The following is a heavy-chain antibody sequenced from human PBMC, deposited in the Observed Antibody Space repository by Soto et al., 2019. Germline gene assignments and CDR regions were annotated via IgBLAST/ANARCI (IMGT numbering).Heavy chain of an antibody. D-gene: IGHD5-12*01. V-gene: IGHV1-24*01. CDR2: FDPEDGET. J-gene: IGHJ4*02. CDR3: ATDLGGRWPLLSGDDN. CDR1: GNSLSEFA. Sequence: QVQLVQSGAEVKKPGASVKVSCKVSGNSLSEFAMHWVRQAPGKGLEWMGGFDPEDGETIYAQRFQGRVTMTEDTSTVTAYMELSSLRYEDTAVYYCATDLGGRWPLLSGDDNWGQGTLVTVSS.